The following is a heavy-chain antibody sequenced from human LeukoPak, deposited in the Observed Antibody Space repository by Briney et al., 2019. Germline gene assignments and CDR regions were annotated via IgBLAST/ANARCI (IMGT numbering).Heavy chain of an antibody. Sequence: ASVKVSCKASGYTFTGYYMHWVRQAPGQGLEWMGWINPNSGGTNYAQEFQGRVTMTRDTSISTAYMELSRLRSDDTTVYYCARDDVLTGYYEDYWGQGTLVTVPS. CDR3: ARDDVLTGYYEDY. V-gene: IGHV1-2*02. D-gene: IGHD3-9*01. CDR1: GYTFTGYY. CDR2: INPNSGGT. J-gene: IGHJ4*02.